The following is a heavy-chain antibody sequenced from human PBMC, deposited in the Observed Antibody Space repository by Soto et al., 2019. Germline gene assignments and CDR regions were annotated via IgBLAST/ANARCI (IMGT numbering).Heavy chain of an antibody. D-gene: IGHD3-22*01. J-gene: IGHJ3*02. CDR3: ARYYDSSGYYPGALDI. CDR2: FYYSGST. CDR1: GGSLSSSPSY. Sequence: SETLSLTCTVSGGSLSSSPSYRGWIRQPPGKGLEWIGTFYYSGSTYYNPSLKSRVTISVDTSKNQFSLKLSSVTAADTAVYYCARYYDSSGYYPGALDIWGQGTMVT. V-gene: IGHV4-39*01.